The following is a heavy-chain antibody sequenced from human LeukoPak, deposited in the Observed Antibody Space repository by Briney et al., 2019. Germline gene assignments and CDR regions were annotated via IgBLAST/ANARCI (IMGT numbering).Heavy chain of an antibody. CDR3: ARHEIEITIFGVVASGMDV. V-gene: IGHV5-51*01. Sequence: GESLQISCKGSGYSFTSYWIGWVRQMPGKGLEWMGIIYPGGSDTRYSPSFQGQVTISADKSISTAYLQWSSLKASDTAMYYCARHEIEITIFGVVASGMDVWGQGTTVTVSS. D-gene: IGHD3-3*01. CDR1: GYSFTSYW. J-gene: IGHJ6*02. CDR2: IYPGGSDT.